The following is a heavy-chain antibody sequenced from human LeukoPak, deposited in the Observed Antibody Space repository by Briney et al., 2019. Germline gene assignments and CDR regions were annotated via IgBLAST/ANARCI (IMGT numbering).Heavy chain of an antibody. Sequence: SETLSLTCTVSGGSISSGGYYWSWIRQPPGKGLEWIGYIYHSGSTYYNPSLKSRVTISVDRSKNQFPLKLSSVTAADTAVYYCARDGHNWNSWGFDYWGQGTLVTVSS. D-gene: IGHD1-7*01. CDR3: ARDGHNWNSWGFDY. J-gene: IGHJ4*02. V-gene: IGHV4-30-2*01. CDR2: IYHSGST. CDR1: GGSISSGGYY.